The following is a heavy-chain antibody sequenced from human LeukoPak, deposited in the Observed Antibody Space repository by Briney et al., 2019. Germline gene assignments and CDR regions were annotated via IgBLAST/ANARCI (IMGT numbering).Heavy chain of an antibody. J-gene: IGHJ4*02. CDR2: IRGNSDTT. Sequence: QPGGSLRLSCVASGFTFSDYDMNWVRQAPMKGLEWVSAIRGNSDTTYYADSVKGRFAISRDNSKNTLYLQMNRLRAEDTAVYYCAKVWSKYYDSSDTDDWGQGTLVTVSS. CDR1: GFTFSDYD. V-gene: IGHV3-23*01. CDR3: AKVWSKYYDSSDTDD. D-gene: IGHD3-22*01.